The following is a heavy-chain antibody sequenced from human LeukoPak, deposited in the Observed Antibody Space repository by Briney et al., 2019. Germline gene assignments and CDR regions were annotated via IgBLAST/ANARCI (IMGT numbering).Heavy chain of an antibody. CDR2: ISSSGSTI. J-gene: IGHJ4*02. CDR1: GFTFSDYY. V-gene: IGHV3-11*04. D-gene: IGHD3-22*01. Sequence: PGGSLRLSCAASGFTFSDYYMSWIRQAPGKGLEWVSYISSSGSTIYYADSVKGRFTISRDNAKNSLYLQMNSLRAEDTAVYYCARLYYDSSRLSTENDYWGQGTLVTVSS. CDR3: ARLYYDSSRLSTENDY.